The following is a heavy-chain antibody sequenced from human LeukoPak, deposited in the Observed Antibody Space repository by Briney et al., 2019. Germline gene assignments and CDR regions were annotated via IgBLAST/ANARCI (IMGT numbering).Heavy chain of an antibody. J-gene: IGHJ4*02. Sequence: GGSLRLSCAASGFTFSSCTMHWVRQAPGKGLEWVAVISYDGSNKYYADSVKGRFTISRDNSQNTLYLQMNSLRAEDTAVYYCARDPSGSYFSSGIDYWGQGTLVTVSS. V-gene: IGHV3-30-3*01. CDR3: ARDPSGSYFSSGIDY. D-gene: IGHD1-26*01. CDR1: GFTFSSCT. CDR2: ISYDGSNK.